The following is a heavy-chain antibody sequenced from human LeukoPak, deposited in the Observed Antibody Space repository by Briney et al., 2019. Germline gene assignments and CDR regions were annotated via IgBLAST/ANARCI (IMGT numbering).Heavy chain of an antibody. CDR3: ARDRVRGNSNPFFDY. Sequence: PSGTLSLTCTVSGGSVSSGTYYWSWIRQPPGKGLEWIGYIYYSGSTNYNPSLKSRVTISVDTSKNQFSLKLSSVTAAVTAVYYCARDRVRGNSNPFFDYWGQGTLVTVSS. V-gene: IGHV4-61*01. CDR1: GGSVSSGTYY. J-gene: IGHJ4*02. CDR2: IYYSGST. D-gene: IGHD4-11*01.